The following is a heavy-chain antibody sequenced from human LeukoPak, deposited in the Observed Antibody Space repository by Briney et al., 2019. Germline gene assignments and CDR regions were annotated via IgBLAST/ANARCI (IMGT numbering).Heavy chain of an antibody. CDR1: GYTFADYW. V-gene: IGHV5-51*01. CDR3: ARRDGYNHVDY. Sequence: GESLKISCKASGYTFADYWIAWVRQMPGKGLELMGIVYPDDSDTRYSPSFQGQVTISADESINTAYLQWSGLKASDTAIYYCARRDGYNHVDYWGQGTLVTVSS. J-gene: IGHJ4*02. D-gene: IGHD5-24*01. CDR2: VYPDDSDT.